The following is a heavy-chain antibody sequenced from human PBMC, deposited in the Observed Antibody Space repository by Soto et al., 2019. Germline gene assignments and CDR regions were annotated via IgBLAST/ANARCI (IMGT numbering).Heavy chain of an antibody. V-gene: IGHV5-10-1*01. CDR1: GYSFTSYW. CDR2: IDPSDSYT. J-gene: IGHJ6*02. D-gene: IGHD6-6*01. CDR3: ASRRIAARRDYYYGMDV. Sequence: GESLKISCKGSGYSFTSYWISWVRQMPGKXLEWMGRIDPSDSYTNYSPSFQGHVTISADKSISTAYLRWSSLKASDTAMYYCASRRIAARRDYYYGMDVWGQGTTVTVSS.